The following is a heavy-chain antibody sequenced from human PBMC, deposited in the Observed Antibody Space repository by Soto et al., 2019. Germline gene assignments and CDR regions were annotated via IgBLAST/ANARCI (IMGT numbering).Heavy chain of an antibody. CDR2: INTNTGNP. J-gene: IGHJ5*02. CDR1: GYTFTSYA. V-gene: IGHV7-4-1*01. D-gene: IGHD3-22*01. Sequence: ASVKVSCKASGYTFTSYAMNWVRQAPGQGLEWMGWINTNTGNPTYAQGFTGRFVFSLDTSVSTAYLQICSLKAEDTAVYYCARHGFRNYYDSSGYYDPWGQGTLVTVSS. CDR3: ARHGFRNYYDSSGYYDP.